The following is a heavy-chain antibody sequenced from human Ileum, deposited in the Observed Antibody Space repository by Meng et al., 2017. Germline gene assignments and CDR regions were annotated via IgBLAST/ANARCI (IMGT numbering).Heavy chain of an antibody. CDR1: GDSIGNSKW. V-gene: IGHV4-4*02. D-gene: IGHD3-10*01. CDR3: ARERIRELGLFDS. CDR2: ISNSGKT. Sequence: LQASGPGLVQPSGPLSLACAVSGDSIGNSKWWSWLRQPPGKGLEWIGEISNSGKTVYSPSLKSRVRISLDKSNNQFSLTLNSVTAADTAMYYCARERIRELGLFDSWGQGTLVTVSS. J-gene: IGHJ4*02.